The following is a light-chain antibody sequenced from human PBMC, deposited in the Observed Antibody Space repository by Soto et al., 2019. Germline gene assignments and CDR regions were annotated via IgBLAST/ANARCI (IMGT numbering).Light chain of an antibody. CDR3: QVWDSSSDHPYVV. V-gene: IGLV3-21*04. CDR1: NIGSKS. Sequence: SYELTQPPSVSVAPGKTAGITCGGNNIGSKSVHWYQQKPGQAPVLVIYYDSDRPSGIPERFSGSNSGNTATLTISRVEAGDEADYYCQVWDSSSDHPYVVFGGGTKLTVL. CDR2: YDS. J-gene: IGLJ2*01.